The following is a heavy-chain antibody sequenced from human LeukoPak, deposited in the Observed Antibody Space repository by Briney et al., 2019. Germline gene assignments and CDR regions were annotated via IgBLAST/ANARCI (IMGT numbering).Heavy chain of an antibody. CDR3: ARSPVPLYGSGSPYFDY. Sequence: ASVKVSCKASGGTFSSYAISWVRQAPGQGLEWMGGIIPIFGTANYAQKFQGRVTITADESTSTAYMELSSLRSEDTAVYYYARSPVPLYGSGSPYFDYWGQGTLVTVSS. CDR1: GGTFSSYA. CDR2: IIPIFGTA. V-gene: IGHV1-69*13. D-gene: IGHD3-10*01. J-gene: IGHJ4*02.